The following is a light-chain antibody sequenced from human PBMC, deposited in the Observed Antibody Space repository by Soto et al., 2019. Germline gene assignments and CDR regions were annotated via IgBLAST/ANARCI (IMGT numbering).Light chain of an antibody. V-gene: IGKV1-33*01. CDR3: QQYDNLPFT. Sequence: DIQMTQSPSSLSASVGDRVTITCQASEGISNYLNWYQRKPGKAPKLLIYDASNLQTGVPSRFSGSGSGTDFTFTISSLQPEDVATYYCQQYDNLPFTFGPGTKVDT. J-gene: IGKJ3*01. CDR1: EGISNY. CDR2: DAS.